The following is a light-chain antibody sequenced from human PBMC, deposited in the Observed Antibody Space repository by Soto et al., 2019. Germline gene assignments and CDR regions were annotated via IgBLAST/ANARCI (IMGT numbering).Light chain of an antibody. CDR3: CSYAGSSTLV. V-gene: IGLV2-23*02. CDR2: EVN. Sequence: QSALTQPASVSGSPGQSITISCTGTSSDVGSYNLVSWYKQHPGKAPKVMIYEVNKRPSGVSDHFSGSKSGNTAYLTISGLQAEDEADYYCCSYAGSSTLVFGGGTKLTVL. CDR1: SSDVGSYNL. J-gene: IGLJ3*02.